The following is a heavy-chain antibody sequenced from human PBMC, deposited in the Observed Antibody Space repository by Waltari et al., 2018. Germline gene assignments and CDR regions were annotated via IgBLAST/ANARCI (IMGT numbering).Heavy chain of an antibody. D-gene: IGHD3-10*01. CDR2: INHSGST. V-gene: IGHV4-34*01. Sequence: QVQLQQWGAGLLKPSETLSLTCAVYGGSFSGYYWSWIRQPPGKGLGWIGEINHSGSTNYNPSLKSRVTISVDTSKNQFSLKLSSVTAADTAVYDCARGRRGYGSGNYFDYWGQGTLVTVSS. CDR3: ARGRRGYGSGNYFDY. J-gene: IGHJ4*02. CDR1: GGSFSGYY.